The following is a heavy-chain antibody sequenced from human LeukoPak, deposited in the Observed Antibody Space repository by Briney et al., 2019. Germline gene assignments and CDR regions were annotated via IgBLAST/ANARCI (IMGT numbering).Heavy chain of an antibody. V-gene: IGHV3-23*01. CDR1: GFTFSGFA. Sequence: GGSLRLSCAASGFTFSGFAMSWVRRTPGKGLEWVSGISGSGDNTLYADSVKGRFTITRDNPKNTLYLEMNSLRAEDTAIYYCAKMKGHPLPKYYMDVWGQGTTVTVSS. D-gene: IGHD1-26*01. CDR3: AKMKGHPLPKYYMDV. CDR2: ISGSGDNT. J-gene: IGHJ6*01.